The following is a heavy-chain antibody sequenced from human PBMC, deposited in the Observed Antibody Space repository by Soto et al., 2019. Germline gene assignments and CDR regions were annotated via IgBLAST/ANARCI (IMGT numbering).Heavy chain of an antibody. J-gene: IGHJ5*02. Sequence: QVQLQESGPGLVKPSQTLSLTCTVSGGSISSGGYYWSWIRQHPGKGLEWIGYIYYSGSTYYNPSRRSRVIRSLDTAKNQFSRKLSSVTAADTAVYYCARVTYSWFDPWGQGTLVTVSS. D-gene: IGHD3-16*01. CDR1: GGSISSGGYY. CDR2: IYYSGST. V-gene: IGHV4-31*03. CDR3: ARVTYSWFDP.